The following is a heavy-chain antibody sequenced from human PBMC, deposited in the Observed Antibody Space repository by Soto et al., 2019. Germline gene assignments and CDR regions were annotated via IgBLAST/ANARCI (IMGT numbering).Heavy chain of an antibody. V-gene: IGHV6-1*01. CDR2: TYYRSKWYN. CDR3: ARKTTGTKGFSTFDI. J-gene: IGHJ3*02. D-gene: IGHD1-7*01. CDR1: GDSVSSNSAA. Sequence: KQSQTLSLTCAISGDSVSSNSAAWNWIRQSPSRGLEWLGRTYYRSKWYNDYAVSVKSRITINQDTSKNQFSLQLNSVTPEDTAVYYCARKTTGTKGFSTFDIWGQGTMVTVSS.